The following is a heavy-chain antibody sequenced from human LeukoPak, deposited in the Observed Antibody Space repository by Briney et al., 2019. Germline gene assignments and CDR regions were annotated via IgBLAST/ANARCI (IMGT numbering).Heavy chain of an antibody. CDR3: ARRGVTYVPYVYYYYGMDV. Sequence: SETLSLTCAVYGGSFSGYYWSWIRQPPGKGLEWLGEINHSGSTNYNPSLKSRVAISVDTSENQFSLKLSSVTAADTAVYYCARRGVTYVPYVYYYYGMDVWGQGTTVTVSS. CDR2: INHSGST. CDR1: GGSFSGYY. D-gene: IGHD2-21*02. J-gene: IGHJ6*02. V-gene: IGHV4-34*01.